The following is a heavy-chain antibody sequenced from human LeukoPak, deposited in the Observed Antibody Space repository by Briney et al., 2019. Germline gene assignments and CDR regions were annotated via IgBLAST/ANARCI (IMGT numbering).Heavy chain of an antibody. V-gene: IGHV3-7*03. CDR2: IKQDGSEK. Sequence: GGSLRLSCAASGFTFSSYWMSWVRRAPGKGLEWVANIKQDGSEKYYVDSVKGRFTISRDNAKNSLYLQMNSLRAEDTAVYYCARDTGAAKDYYYYGMDVWGKGTTVTVSS. CDR1: GFTFSSYW. J-gene: IGHJ6*04. D-gene: IGHD2-15*01. CDR3: ARDTGAAKDYYYYGMDV.